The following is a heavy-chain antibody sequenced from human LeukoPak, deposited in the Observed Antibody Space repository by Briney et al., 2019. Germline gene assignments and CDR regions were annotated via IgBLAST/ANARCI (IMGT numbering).Heavy chain of an antibody. CDR1: GGSISSYY. D-gene: IGHD3-10*01. J-gene: IGHJ6*03. CDR2: IYYSGST. Sequence: PSETLSLTCTVSGGSISSYYWSWIRQPPGKGLEWIGYIYYSGSTNYNPSLKSRVTISVDTSKNQFSLKLSSVTAADTAVYYCARHVVVLTMVRVYYMDVWGKGTTVTISS. CDR3: ARHVVVLTMVRVYYMDV. V-gene: IGHV4-59*08.